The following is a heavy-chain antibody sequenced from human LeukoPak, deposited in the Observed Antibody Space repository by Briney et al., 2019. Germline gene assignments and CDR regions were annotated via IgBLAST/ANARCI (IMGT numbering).Heavy chain of an antibody. CDR3: ARYSSSSLRAFDI. CDR2: MYYSGNT. V-gene: IGHV4-39*07. J-gene: IGHJ3*02. D-gene: IGHD6-13*01. CDR1: GGSISSSNYY. Sequence: SETLSLTCTVSGGSISSSNYYWGWIRQPPGKGLEWIGSMYYSGNTDYNPSLKSRVTMSVDTSKNQFSLKLTSVTAADTAVYYCARYSSSSLRAFDIWGQGTMVTVSS.